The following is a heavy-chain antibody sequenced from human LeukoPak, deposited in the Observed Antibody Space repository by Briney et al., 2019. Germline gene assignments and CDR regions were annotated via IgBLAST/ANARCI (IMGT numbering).Heavy chain of an antibody. CDR2: IYYSGST. D-gene: IGHD3-3*01. V-gene: IGHV4-39*01. CDR1: GGSFSGYY. J-gene: IGHJ4*02. CDR3: ARHEAIFGVVILRVFDY. Sequence: PSETLSLTCAVYGGSFSGYYWGWIRQPPGKGLEWIGSIYYSGSTYYNPSLKSRVTISVDTSKNQFSLKLSSVTAADTAVYYCARHEAIFGVVILRVFDYWGQGTLVTVSS.